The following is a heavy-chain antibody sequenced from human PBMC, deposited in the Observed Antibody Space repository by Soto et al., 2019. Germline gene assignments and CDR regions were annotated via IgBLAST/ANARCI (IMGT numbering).Heavy chain of an antibody. J-gene: IGHJ5*02. CDR2: IYHSGSN. D-gene: IGHD1-1*01. CDR3: ARDQLEGNWFDP. Sequence: QLQLQESGSGLVRPSQTLSLTCAVSGGSISSGGYSWNWIRQPPGKGLEWIGDIYHSGSNLYNPSHKSRVTISVDKSKNQFSLKLSSVTAADTAVYYCARDQLEGNWFDPWGQGTLVTVSS. CDR1: GGSISSGGYS. V-gene: IGHV4-30-2*01.